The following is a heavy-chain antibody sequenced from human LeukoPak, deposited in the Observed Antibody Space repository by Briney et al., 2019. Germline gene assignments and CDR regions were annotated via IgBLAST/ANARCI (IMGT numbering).Heavy chain of an antibody. J-gene: IGHJ4*02. D-gene: IGHD3-3*01. CDR1: GFTFSNVW. Sequence: GGSLRLSCAASGFTFSNVWMSWVRQAPGKGLEWVCRIKSKTDGGTTDYAAPVKGRFTISRDDSKNTLYLQMNSLKTEDTAVYYCTTQYYDFWSGYCDYWGQGTLVTVSS. CDR3: TTQYYDFWSGYCDY. CDR2: IKSKTDGGTT. V-gene: IGHV3-15*01.